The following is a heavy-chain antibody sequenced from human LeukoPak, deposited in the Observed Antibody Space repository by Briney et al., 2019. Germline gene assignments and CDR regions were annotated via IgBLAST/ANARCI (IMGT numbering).Heavy chain of an antibody. J-gene: IGHJ6*02. D-gene: IGHD6-13*01. CDR1: GGSFSGYY. CDR2: INHSGST. CDR3: ARDRVAAGYGMDV. Sequence: SETLSLTCAVYGGSFSGYYWSWIRQPPGKGLEWIGEINHSGSTNYNPSLKSRVTISVDTSKNQFSLKLSSVTAADTAVYYCARDRVAAGYGMDVWGQGTTVTVSS. V-gene: IGHV4-34*01.